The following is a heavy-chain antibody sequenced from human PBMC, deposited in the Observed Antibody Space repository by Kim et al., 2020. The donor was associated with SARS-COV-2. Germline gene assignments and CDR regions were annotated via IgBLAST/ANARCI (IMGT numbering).Heavy chain of an antibody. CDR3: ARGGVWGSYGY. V-gene: IGHV4-31*02. Sequence: TYLHPAIEDRVTITVDASKNQFSLKLSSVTAADTAVYYCARGGVWGSYGYWGQGTLVTVSS. CDR2: T. D-gene: IGHD3-16*01. J-gene: IGHJ4*02.